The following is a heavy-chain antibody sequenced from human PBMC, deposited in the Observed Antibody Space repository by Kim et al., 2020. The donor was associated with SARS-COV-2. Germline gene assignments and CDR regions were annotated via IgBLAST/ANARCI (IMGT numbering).Heavy chain of an antibody. D-gene: IGHD3-10*01. Sequence: GGSLRLSCAASGFAFEDYAMSWVRQGPGKGLEWVSGINSNGDSTGYADSVKGRFTISRDNAKNSLYLQMNSLGVEDTALYYCARDSRYYYYTRNYYKKVDPWGQGPLLTVAT. CDR3: ARDSRYYYYTRNYYKKVDP. CDR1: GFAFEDYA. J-gene: IGHJ5*02. CDR2: INSNGDST. V-gene: IGHV3-20*04.